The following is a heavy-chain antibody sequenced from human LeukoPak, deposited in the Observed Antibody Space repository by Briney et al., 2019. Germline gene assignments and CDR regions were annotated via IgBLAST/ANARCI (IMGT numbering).Heavy chain of an antibody. CDR2: IYYSGST. CDR3: ARRGGSSGWLNWFDP. D-gene: IGHD6-19*01. Sequence: SETLSLTCTVSGGSISSYYWSWIRQPPGKGREWIGYIYYSGSTNYNPSLKSRVTISVDTSKNQFSLKLSSVTAADTAVYYCARRGGSSGWLNWFDPWGQGTLVTVSS. V-gene: IGHV4-59*01. CDR1: GGSISSYY. J-gene: IGHJ5*02.